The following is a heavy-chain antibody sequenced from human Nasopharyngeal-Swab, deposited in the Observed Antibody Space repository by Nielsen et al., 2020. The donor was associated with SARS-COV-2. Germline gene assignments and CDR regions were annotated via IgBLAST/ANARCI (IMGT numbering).Heavy chain of an antibody. CDR1: GFTFSSYA. Sequence: GESLKISCAASGFTFSSYAMSWVRQAPGKGLEWVSVIYSGGSSTYYADSVKGRFTISRDNSENTLYLQMNSLRAEDTAVYYCAKHSSGAFDYWGQGTLVTVSS. J-gene: IGHJ4*02. D-gene: IGHD6-19*01. CDR3: AKHSSGAFDY. CDR2: IYSGGSST. V-gene: IGHV3-23*03.